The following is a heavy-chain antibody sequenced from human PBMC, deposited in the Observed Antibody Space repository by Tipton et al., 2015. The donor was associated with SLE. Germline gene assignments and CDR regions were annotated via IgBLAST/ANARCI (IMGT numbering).Heavy chain of an antibody. CDR1: GESFSGYY. CDR3: ARTHLFSPFDF. V-gene: IGHV4-34*01. J-gene: IGHJ4*02. D-gene: IGHD2-21*01. CDR2: INHSGST. Sequence: LRLSCAVYGESFSGYYWSWIRQPPGKGLEWIGEINHSGSTNYNPSLKSRVTISVDTSKNQFSLKLRSVTAADTAVYYCARTHLFSPFDFWGQGTLVTVSS.